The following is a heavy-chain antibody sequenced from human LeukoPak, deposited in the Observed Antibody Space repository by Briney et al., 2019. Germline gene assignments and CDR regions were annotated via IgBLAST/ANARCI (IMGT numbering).Heavy chain of an antibody. CDR2: IYYSGST. CDR3: ARAAYSGSYHSDY. CDR1: GGSDNSGSYY. J-gene: IGHJ4*02. D-gene: IGHD1-26*01. Sequence: SETLSLTCTVSGGSDNSGSYYWNWIRQPPGKGLEWIGYIYYSGSTNYNPSLKSRVTISVDTSKNQFSLKLSSVTAADTAVYYCARAAYSGSYHSDYWGQGTLVTVSS. V-gene: IGHV4-61*01.